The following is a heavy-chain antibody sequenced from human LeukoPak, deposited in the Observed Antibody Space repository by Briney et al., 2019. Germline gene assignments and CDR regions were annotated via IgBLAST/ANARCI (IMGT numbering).Heavy chain of an antibody. CDR2: ISYAGSNK. J-gene: IGHJ3*02. V-gene: IGHV3-30-3*01. CDR1: GFTFSYYA. D-gene: IGHD3-22*01. CDR3: ARDVTGDSSDAFDM. Sequence: GGSLRLSCAASGFTFSYYAMHWVRQAPGKGLEWVAVISYAGSNKYYADSVKGRFTISRDNSKNTLYLQMNSLRAEDTAVYYCARDVTGDSSDAFDMWGQGTMVTVSS.